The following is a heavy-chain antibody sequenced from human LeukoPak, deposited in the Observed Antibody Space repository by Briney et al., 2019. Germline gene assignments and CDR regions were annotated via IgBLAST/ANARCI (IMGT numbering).Heavy chain of an antibody. CDR3: ARATQPNFMIVVVRPYNWFDP. D-gene: IGHD3-22*01. Sequence: GASVKVSCKASGYTFTSYGISWVRQAPGQGLEWMGWISAYNGNTNYAQKFQGRVTMTRDTSISTAYMELSRLRSDDTAVYYCARATQPNFMIVVVRPYNWFDPWGQGTLVTVSS. J-gene: IGHJ5*02. CDR2: ISAYNGNT. CDR1: GYTFTSYG. V-gene: IGHV1-18*01.